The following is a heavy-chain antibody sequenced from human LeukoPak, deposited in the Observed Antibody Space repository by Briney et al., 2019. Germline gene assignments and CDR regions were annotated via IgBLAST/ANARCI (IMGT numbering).Heavy chain of an antibody. J-gene: IGHJ3*02. CDR2: ISYDGSNK. D-gene: IGHD6-6*01. CDR3: ASYSSSGAFDI. V-gene: IGHV3-30*04. CDR1: GFTFSSYA. Sequence: QAGGSLRLSCAASGFTFSSYAMHWVRQAPGKGLEWVAVISYDGSNKYYADSVKGRFTISRDNSKNTLYLQMNSLRAEDTAVYYCASYSSSGAFDIWGQGTMVTVSS.